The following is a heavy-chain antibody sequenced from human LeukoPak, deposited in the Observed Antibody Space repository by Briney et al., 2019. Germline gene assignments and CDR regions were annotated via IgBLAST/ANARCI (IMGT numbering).Heavy chain of an antibody. CDR3: ARVGYYYYYYMDV. J-gene: IGHJ6*03. Sequence: PSETLSLTCAVYGGSFSGYYWSWIRQPPGKGLEWIGEINHSGSTNYNPSLKSRVTISVDTSKNQFSLKLSSVTAADTAVYYCARVGYYYYYYMDVWGNGTTVTVSS. CDR1: GGSFSGYY. CDR2: INHSGST. V-gene: IGHV4-34*01.